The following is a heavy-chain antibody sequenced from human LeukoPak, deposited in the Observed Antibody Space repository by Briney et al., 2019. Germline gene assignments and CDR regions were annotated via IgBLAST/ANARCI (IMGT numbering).Heavy chain of an antibody. J-gene: IGHJ5*02. CDR3: ARLTPGKNWFDP. Sequence: SETLSLTCTVSGYSINSAYYWGWIRQPPGKGLEWIGTMYHSGITYYNLSLKSRVTTSVDTSKNQFSLKLNSVTAADTAVYYCARLTPGKNWFDPWGHGTLVTVS. D-gene: IGHD3-10*01. CDR2: MYHSGIT. CDR1: GYSINSAYY. V-gene: IGHV4-38-2*02.